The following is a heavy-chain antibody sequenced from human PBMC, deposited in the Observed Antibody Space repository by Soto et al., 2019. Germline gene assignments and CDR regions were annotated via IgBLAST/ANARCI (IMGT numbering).Heavy chain of an antibody. D-gene: IGHD5-18*01. CDR1: GFTFSSYS. CDR3: ARDSEGGYFQIYYYYGMDV. CDR2: ISSSSSYI. Sequence: EVQLVESGGGLVKPGGSLRLSCAASGFTFSSYSMNWVRQAPGKGLEWVSSISSSSSYIYYADSVKGRFTISRDNAKNSLYLQMNSLRAEDTAVYYCARDSEGGYFQIYYYYGMDVWGQGTTVTVSS. J-gene: IGHJ6*02. V-gene: IGHV3-21*01.